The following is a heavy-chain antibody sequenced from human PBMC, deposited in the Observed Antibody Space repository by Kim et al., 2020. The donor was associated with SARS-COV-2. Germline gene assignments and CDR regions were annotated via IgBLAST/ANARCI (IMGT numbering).Heavy chain of an antibody. J-gene: IGHJ6*02. D-gene: IGHD3-10*01. CDR1: GGSFSGYY. CDR3: RGYSLPRPTMVRGVISKEHYYYFGMDV. Sequence: SETLSLTCAVYGGSFSGYYWSWIRQPPGKGLEWIGEINNSGSTNYNPSLKSRVTISVDTSKNQFSLKLSSVTAADTAVYYCRGYSLPRPTMVRGVISKEHYYYFGMDVWGQGNTVTVSS. V-gene: IGHV4-34*01. CDR2: INNSGST.